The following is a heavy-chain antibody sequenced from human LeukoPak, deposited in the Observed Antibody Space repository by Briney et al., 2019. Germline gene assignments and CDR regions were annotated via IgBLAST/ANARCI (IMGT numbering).Heavy chain of an antibody. J-gene: IGHJ4*02. CDR3: ATLKR. Sequence: SETLSLTCAVYGGSFSGYYWSWIRQPPGKGLEWIGEINHSGSTNYNPSLKSRVTISVDTSRNQFSLKLSSVTAADTAVYYCATLKRWGQGTLVTASS. CDR1: GGSFSGYY. V-gene: IGHV4-34*01. CDR2: INHSGST.